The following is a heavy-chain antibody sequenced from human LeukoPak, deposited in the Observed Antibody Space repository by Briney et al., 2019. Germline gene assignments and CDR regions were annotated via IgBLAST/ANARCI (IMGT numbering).Heavy chain of an antibody. CDR2: IYYSGST. V-gene: IGHV4-31*03. Sequence: SETLSLTCTVSGGPISSGGYYWSWIRQHPGKGLEWIGYIYYSGSTYYNPSLKSRVTISVDTSKNQFSLKLSSVTAADTAVYYCARVSYDTFGGVIGDYWGQGTLVTVSS. J-gene: IGHJ4*02. CDR1: GGPISSGGYY. D-gene: IGHD3-16*02. CDR3: ARVSYDTFGGVIGDY.